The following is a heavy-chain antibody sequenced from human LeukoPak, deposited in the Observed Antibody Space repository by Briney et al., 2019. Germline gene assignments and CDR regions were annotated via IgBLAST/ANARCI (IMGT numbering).Heavy chain of an antibody. CDR2: ISSSGSTI. J-gene: IGHJ6*03. V-gene: IGHV3-48*03. D-gene: IGHD5-18*01. CDR1: GFTFSSYE. Sequence: GGSLRPSCAASGFTFSSYEMNWVRQAPGKGLEWVSYISSSGSTIYYADSVKGRFTISRDNAKNSLYLQMNSLRAEATAVYYCARDGWDTAQRIYYYYYMDVWGKGTTVTVSS. CDR3: ARDGWDTAQRIYYYYYMDV.